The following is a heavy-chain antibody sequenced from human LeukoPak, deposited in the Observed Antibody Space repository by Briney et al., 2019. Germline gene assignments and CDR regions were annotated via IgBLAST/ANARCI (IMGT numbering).Heavy chain of an antibody. Sequence: PGGSLRLSCAASGFTFSSYGMHWVRQAPGKGLEWVAFIRYDGSNKYYADSVKGRFTISRDNSKNTLYLQMSSLRAEDTAVYYCAKDARPINWNDWFDPWGQGTLVTVSS. J-gene: IGHJ5*02. CDR1: GFTFSSYG. CDR3: AKDARPINWNDWFDP. V-gene: IGHV3-30*02. CDR2: IRYDGSNK. D-gene: IGHD1-20*01.